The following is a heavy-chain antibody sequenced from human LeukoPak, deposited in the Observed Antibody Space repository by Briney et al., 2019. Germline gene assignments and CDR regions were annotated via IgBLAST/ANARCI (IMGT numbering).Heavy chain of an antibody. CDR1: GFTFSSYG. Sequence: GRSLRLSCAASGFTFSSYGMHWVRQAPGKGLEWVAVIWYDGSNKYYAGSVKGRFTISRDNSKNTLYLQMNSLRAEDTAVYYCAREAHAFDIWGQGTMVTVSS. CDR2: IWYDGSNK. CDR3: AREAHAFDI. V-gene: IGHV3-33*01. J-gene: IGHJ3*02.